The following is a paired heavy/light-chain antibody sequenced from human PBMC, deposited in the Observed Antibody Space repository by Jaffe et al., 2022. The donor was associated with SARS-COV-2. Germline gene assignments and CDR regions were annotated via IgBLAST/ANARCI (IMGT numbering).Heavy chain of an antibody. CDR1: GGYISSSTYY. CDR2: VFFSGSA. V-gene: IGHV4-39*01. D-gene: IGHD1-1*01. Sequence: QLQLQESGPRLVKPSETLSLTCIVSGGYISSSTYYWGWIRQPPGKGLESLGSVFFSGSAYYNPSLRGRATISVDTSKNQFSLKVTSVTAADTAVYYCARFEPKNVLHFFNWITWGPGTLVIVSS. J-gene: IGHJ4*02. CDR3: ARFEPKNVLHFFNWIT.
Light chain of an antibody. J-gene: IGLJ2*01. V-gene: IGLV1-44*01. CDR3: ATWDVSLVGVL. Sequence: QSVLTQPPSASGTPGQRVTISCSGSSSNIGRSPVNWYQQLPGTAPKLLIYNSNERPSGVPDRFSGSKSGTTASLAISGLLSEDEADYYCATWDVSLVGVLFGGGTKVTVL. CDR2: NSN. CDR1: SSNIGRSP.